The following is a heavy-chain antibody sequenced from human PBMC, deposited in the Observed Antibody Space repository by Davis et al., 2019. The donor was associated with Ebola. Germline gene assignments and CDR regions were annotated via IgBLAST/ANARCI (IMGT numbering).Heavy chain of an antibody. CDR3: ARGGQQLVGY. D-gene: IGHD6-13*01. CDR2: ISAYNGNT. V-gene: IGHV1-18*01. J-gene: IGHJ4*02. Sequence: ASVKVSCKASGYTFTSYGISWVRQAPGQGLEWMGWISAYNGNTKYSQKFQGRVTITRDTSASTAYMELSSLRSEDTAVYYCARGGQQLVGYWGQGTLVTVSS. CDR1: GYTFTSYG.